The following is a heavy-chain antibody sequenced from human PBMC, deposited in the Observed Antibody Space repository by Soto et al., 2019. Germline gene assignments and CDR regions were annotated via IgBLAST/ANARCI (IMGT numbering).Heavy chain of an antibody. CDR3: VRAYSENYGRWDY. Sequence: GGSLRLSCAASGFTFSTYWMHWVRQAPGKGLVWVSLINPDGTRTDYADSVKGRFAISRDNADNTLYLQMNSLTAEDTAIYHCVRAYSENYGRWDYWGQGTLVTVSS. V-gene: IGHV3-74*01. J-gene: IGHJ4*02. D-gene: IGHD6-13*01. CDR1: GFTFSTYW. CDR2: INPDGTRT.